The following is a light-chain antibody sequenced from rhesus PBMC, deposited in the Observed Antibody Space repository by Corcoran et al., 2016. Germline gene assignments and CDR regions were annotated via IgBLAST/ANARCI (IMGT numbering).Light chain of an antibody. Sequence: DIQMTQSPSSLSASVGDTVTITCRASQSIRSWLDWYQQQPGKAPKLLIYRASSLQSGVPSRFRGSGSGTDFTLTISSLQPEDFATYYGLQYSSSPGTFGQGTKVEIK. V-gene: IGKV1-22*01. CDR2: RAS. CDR3: LQYSSSPGT. J-gene: IGKJ1*01. CDR1: QSIRSW.